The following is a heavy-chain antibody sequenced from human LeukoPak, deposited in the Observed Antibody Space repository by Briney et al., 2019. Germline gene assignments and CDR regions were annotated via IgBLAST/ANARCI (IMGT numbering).Heavy chain of an antibody. V-gene: IGHV4-34*01. CDR2: INHSGST. D-gene: IGHD6-13*01. Sequence: SETLSLTCAVYGGSFSGYYLSWVRQPPGQGLEWIGEINHSGSTNYNPSLKSRVTISVDTSKNQFSLKLSSVTAADTAVYYCARGLAAAGKRRFDPWGQGTLVTVSS. J-gene: IGHJ5*02. CDR3: ARGLAAAGKRRFDP. CDR1: GGSFSGYY.